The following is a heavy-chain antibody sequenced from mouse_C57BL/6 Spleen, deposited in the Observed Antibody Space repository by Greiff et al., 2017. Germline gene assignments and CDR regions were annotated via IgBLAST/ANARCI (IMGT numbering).Heavy chain of an antibody. CDR2: INPNNGGT. CDR3: ATGGNYWYFDY. CDR1: GYTFTDYN. J-gene: IGHJ2*01. D-gene: IGHD2-1*01. V-gene: IGHV1-22*01. Sequence: EVQLQQSGPELVKPGASVKMSCKASGYTFTDYNMHWVKQSHGKSLEWIGYINPNNGGTSYNQKFKGKATLTVNKSSSTAYMELRSLTSEDSAVYYCATGGNYWYFDYWGQGTTLTVSS.